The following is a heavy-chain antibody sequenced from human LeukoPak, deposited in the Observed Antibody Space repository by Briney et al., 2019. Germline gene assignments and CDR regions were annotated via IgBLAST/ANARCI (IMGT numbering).Heavy chain of an antibody. CDR1: GGSISSGGYY. J-gene: IGHJ4*02. D-gene: IGHD3-3*01. CDR2: IYYSGST. V-gene: IGHV4-31*03. CDR3: ARAAENYYDFWSGYYYYFDY. Sequence: SETLSLTCTVSGGSISSGGYYWSWIRQHPGKGLEWIVYIYYSGSTYYNPSLKSRVTISVDTSKNQFSLKLSSVTAADTAVYYCARAAENYYDFWSGYYYYFDYWGQGTLVTVSS.